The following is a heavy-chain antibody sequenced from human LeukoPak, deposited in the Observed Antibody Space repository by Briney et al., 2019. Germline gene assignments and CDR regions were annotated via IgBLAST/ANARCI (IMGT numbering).Heavy chain of an antibody. J-gene: IGHJ6*03. CDR1: GGSISSSNW. D-gene: IGHD3-10*01. V-gene: IGHV4-4*02. CDR3: ARAASGDAVDYYGSGRRFYSYYMDV. CDR2: IYHSGST. Sequence: PSGTLSLTCAVSGGSISSSNWWSWVRQPPGKGLEWIGEIYHSGSTNYNPSLKSRVTMSVDSSKKQFSLNLSSVTAADTAVYYCARAASGDAVDYYGSGRRFYSYYMDVWGKGTTVTVSS.